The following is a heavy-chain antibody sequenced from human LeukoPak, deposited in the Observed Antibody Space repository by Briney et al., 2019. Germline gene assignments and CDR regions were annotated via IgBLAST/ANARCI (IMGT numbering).Heavy chain of an antibody. CDR3: ARGPEMTFYYFDS. D-gene: IGHD2/OR15-2a*01. CDR1: GFTFSSYW. V-gene: IGHV3-74*01. CDR2: VSSEGKST. Sequence: QPGGSLRLSCAASGFTFSSYWMHWVRQAPGKGLEWASRVSSEGKSTSFADSVKGRFTISRDNAKNTLYLQMSGLRAEDTAVYYCARGPEMTFYYFDSWGQGTLVTVSS. J-gene: IGHJ4*02.